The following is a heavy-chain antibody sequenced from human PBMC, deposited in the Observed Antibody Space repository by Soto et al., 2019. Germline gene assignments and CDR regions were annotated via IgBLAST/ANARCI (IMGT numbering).Heavy chain of an antibody. Sequence: SKTLSLTCTVSGGSISPYYLSWIRQPPGKGLEWIGYIYYSGSTTYNPSLKSRVNISVDTSQNQFSLNLSSVTAADTAVYYCARLGGYYQAFDSWGQGTLVTVSS. J-gene: IGHJ4*02. CDR2: IYYSGST. CDR1: GGSISPYY. V-gene: IGHV4-59*08. D-gene: IGHD3-22*01. CDR3: ARLGGYYQAFDS.